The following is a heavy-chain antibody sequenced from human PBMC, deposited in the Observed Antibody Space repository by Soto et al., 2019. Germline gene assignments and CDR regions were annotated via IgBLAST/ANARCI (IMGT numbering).Heavy chain of an antibody. CDR2: ISGYNGKT. CDR1: GYTFTSYG. V-gene: IGHV1-18*01. D-gene: IGHD2-21*02. J-gene: IGHJ6*02. CDR3: AREGDVPYYYYGMDV. Sequence: QVQLVQSGGEVKKPGASVKVSCKASGYTFTSYGISWVRQAPGQGLEWMGWISGYNGKTNDAQKVQDRVTMTTDTSTSTVYMELRSLRSDDTPVYYCAREGDVPYYYYGMDVWGQGTTVTVSS.